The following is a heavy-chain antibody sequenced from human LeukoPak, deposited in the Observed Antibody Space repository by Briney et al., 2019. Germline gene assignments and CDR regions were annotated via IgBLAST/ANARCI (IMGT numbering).Heavy chain of an antibody. CDR2: IYYSGST. J-gene: IGHJ4*02. CDR1: GGSISSYY. CDR3: ARGTYYYDSSGAGY. Sequence: SETLSLTCTVSGGSISSYYWSWIRQPPGKGLEWIGYIYYSGSTSYNPSLKSRVTISVDTSKNQFSLKLSSVTAADTAVYYCARGTYYYDSSGAGYWGQGTLVTVSS. D-gene: IGHD3-22*01. V-gene: IGHV4-59*01.